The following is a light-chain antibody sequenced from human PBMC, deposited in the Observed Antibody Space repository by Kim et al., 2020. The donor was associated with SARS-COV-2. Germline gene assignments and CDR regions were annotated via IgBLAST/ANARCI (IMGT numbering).Light chain of an antibody. V-gene: IGLV1-47*01. Sequence: GQRDHNSCSGSSSNIGRNYVYWYQELQGTAPKLLIYRNNQRPSGVPDRFSGSKSGTSASLAISGLRSEDEADYYCAAWDDSLSGWVFGGGTQLTVL. J-gene: IGLJ3*02. CDR1: SSNIGRNY. CDR3: AAWDDSLSGWV. CDR2: RNN.